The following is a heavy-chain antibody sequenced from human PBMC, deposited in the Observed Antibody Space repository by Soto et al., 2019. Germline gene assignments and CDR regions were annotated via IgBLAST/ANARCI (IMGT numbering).Heavy chain of an antibody. CDR3: VRSKGGYSYGTPFDY. D-gene: IGHD5-18*01. CDR2: ISWNSGNI. Sequence: EVQLEESGGALVQPGRSLRLSCAASGFTFDDYAMYWVRQVLGKGLEWVSSISWNSGNIGYADSVKGRFTTSRYNAENPLYLQMNSLRPEDTALYYCVRSKGGYSYGTPFDYWGQGTLVTVSS. V-gene: IGHV3-9*01. J-gene: IGHJ4*02. CDR1: GFTFDDYA.